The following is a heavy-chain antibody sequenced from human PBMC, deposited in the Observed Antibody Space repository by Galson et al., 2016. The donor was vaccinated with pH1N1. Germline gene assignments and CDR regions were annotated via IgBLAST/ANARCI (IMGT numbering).Heavy chain of an antibody. CDR1: GGSISSGDYF. CDR2: IYYSGST. J-gene: IGHJ2*01. Sequence: TLSLTCTVSGGSISSGDYFWGWIRQPPGKGLEWIGYIYYSGSTYYNPSLKSRVTISVDTSKNQFSLKLSSVTAADTAVYYCARGLDGDYVGYFDLWGRGTLVTVSS. V-gene: IGHV4-30-4*08. D-gene: IGHD4-17*01. CDR3: ARGLDGDYVGYFDL.